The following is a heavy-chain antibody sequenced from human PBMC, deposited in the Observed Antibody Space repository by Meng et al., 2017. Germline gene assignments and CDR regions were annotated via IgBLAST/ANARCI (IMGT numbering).Heavy chain of an antibody. CDR3: ARESGVDFWSGRGAFDI. J-gene: IGHJ3*02. CDR1: GLTFSSYG. V-gene: IGHV3-33*01. D-gene: IGHD3-3*01. Sequence: GGSLRLSCAASGLTFSSYGMHWVRQAPGKGLEWVAVIWYDGSNKYYADSVKGRFTISRDNSKNTLYLQMNSLRAEDTAVYYCARESGVDFWSGRGAFDIWGQGTMVTVSS. CDR2: IWYDGSNK.